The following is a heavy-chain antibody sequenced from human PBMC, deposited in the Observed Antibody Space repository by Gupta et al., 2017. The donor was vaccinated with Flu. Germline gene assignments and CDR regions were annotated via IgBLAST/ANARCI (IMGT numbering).Heavy chain of an antibody. J-gene: IGHJ4*02. CDR2: INPNSGGT. D-gene: IGHD3-3*01. V-gene: IGHV1-2*02. CDR3: ARYYDFWSGYYG. Sequence: VRQAPGQGFEWMGWINPNSGGTNYAQKFQGRVTMTRDTSISTAYMELSRLRSDDTAVYYCARYYDFWSGYYGWGQGTLVTVSS.